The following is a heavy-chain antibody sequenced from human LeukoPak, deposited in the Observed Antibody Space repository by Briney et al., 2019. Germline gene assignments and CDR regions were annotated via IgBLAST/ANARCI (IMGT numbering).Heavy chain of an antibody. Sequence: RPSETLSLTCAVYGVSFSGYYWSWIRQPPGKGLEWIGEINHGGSTNYNPSLKSRVTISVDTSKNQFSLKLSSVTAADTAVYYCARGPTLYPPNYWGQGTLVTVSS. CDR2: INHGGST. CDR1: GVSFSGYY. V-gene: IGHV4-34*01. J-gene: IGHJ4*02. CDR3: ARGPTLYPPNY.